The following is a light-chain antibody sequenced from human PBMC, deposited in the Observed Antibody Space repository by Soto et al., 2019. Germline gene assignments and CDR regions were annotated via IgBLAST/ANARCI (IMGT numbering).Light chain of an antibody. V-gene: IGLV2-11*01. CDR3: CSYAGSNTWV. Sequence: QSVLAQPRPMSRAPGQSVTISCTGTRSVVAVYSYVSWYQQHPGKAPKLIIYDVTKRPSGVPDRFSGSKSGSTASLTIAGLQTEDEASYYCCSYAGSNTWVFGTGTKVTVL. CDR1: RSVVAVYSY. J-gene: IGLJ1*01. CDR2: DVT.